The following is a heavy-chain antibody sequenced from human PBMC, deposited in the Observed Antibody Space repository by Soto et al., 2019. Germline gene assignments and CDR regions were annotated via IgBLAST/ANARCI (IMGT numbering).Heavy chain of an antibody. CDR3: ARDPTIDCSGGSCYSFDP. Sequence: GGSLRLSCAASGFTFSSYAMHWVRQAPGKGLEWVAVISYDGSNKYYADSVKGRFTISRDNSKNTLYLQMNSLRAEDTAVYYCARDPTIDCSGGSCYSFDPWGQGTLVTVSS. V-gene: IGHV3-30-3*01. D-gene: IGHD2-15*01. CDR2: ISYDGSNK. CDR1: GFTFSSYA. J-gene: IGHJ5*02.